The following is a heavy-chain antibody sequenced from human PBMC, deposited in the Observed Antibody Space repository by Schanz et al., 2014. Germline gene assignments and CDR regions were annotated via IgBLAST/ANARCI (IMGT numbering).Heavy chain of an antibody. CDR3: VTEKRMESGTWAKAFDI. CDR2: INPYDDTI. CDR1: NYIFTKYY. V-gene: IGHV1-46*01. Sequence: QVQLVQSGAEVKKPGASVKLSCKASNYIFTKYYIHCVRQAPGQGLEWMGLINPYDDTIDYAKKFQGRFTMTRATSTTTVYMELSSLRSDDTAMYYCVTEKRMESGTWAKAFDIWGQGTWVTVSS. J-gene: IGHJ3*02. D-gene: IGHD3-3*01.